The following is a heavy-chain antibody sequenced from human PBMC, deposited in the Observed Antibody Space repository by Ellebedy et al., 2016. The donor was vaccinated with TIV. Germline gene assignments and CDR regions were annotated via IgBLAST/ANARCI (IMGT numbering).Heavy chain of an antibody. CDR3: ARHRGDGYYLNY. D-gene: IGHD5-24*01. CDR2: IYYSGST. Sequence: MPSETLSLTCTVSGGSISSSSYYWGWIRQPPGKGLEWIGSIYYSGSTYYNPSLKSRVTISVDTSKNQFSLKLSSVTAADTAVYYCARHRGDGYYLNYWGQGTLVTVSS. J-gene: IGHJ4*02. CDR1: GGSISSSSYY. V-gene: IGHV4-39*01.